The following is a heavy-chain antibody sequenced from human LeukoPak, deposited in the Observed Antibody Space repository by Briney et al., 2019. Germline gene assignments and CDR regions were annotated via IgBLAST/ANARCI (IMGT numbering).Heavy chain of an antibody. CDR2: VSPPGGGT. V-gene: IGHV3-23*01. J-gene: IGHJ4*02. Sequence: GGTLRLSCAASGFSFSYHGMNWVRQAPGKGLEWLSGVSPPGGGTYYADSVKGRFTISRDDSRNTLSLQTNSLRAEDTAVYYCARAGQEWFGELGFDQWGQGTLVIVSS. CDR1: GFSFSYHG. CDR3: ARAGQEWFGELGFDQ. D-gene: IGHD3-10*01.